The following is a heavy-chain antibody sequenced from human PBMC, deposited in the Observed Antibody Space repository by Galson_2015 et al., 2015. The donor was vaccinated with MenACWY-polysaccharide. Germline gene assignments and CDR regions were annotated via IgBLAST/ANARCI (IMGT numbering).Heavy chain of an antibody. CDR2: IYYSGSA. Sequence: ETLSLTCTVSGGSISSSSYYWVWIRQPPGKGLEWIGSIYYSGSASYSPSLKSRVTIYVDTSKNQFSLSLNSVTAADTAMYYCARHLYSGHDYDRDNFWGQGTLVTVSS. CDR3: ARHLYSGHDYDRDNF. J-gene: IGHJ4*02. V-gene: IGHV4-39*01. CDR1: GGSISSSSYY. D-gene: IGHD5-12*01.